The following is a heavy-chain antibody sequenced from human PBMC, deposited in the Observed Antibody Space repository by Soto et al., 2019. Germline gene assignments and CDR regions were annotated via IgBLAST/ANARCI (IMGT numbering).Heavy chain of an antibody. V-gene: IGHV4-39*01. Sequence: PSETLSLTCTVSGGSISSSSYYWGWIRQPPGKGLEWIGSIYYSGSTYYNPSLKSRVTISVDTSKNQFSLKLSSVTAADTAVYYWAKNFAREITMVRGVPRPFAYGGQGTRVPVPS. CDR1: GGSISSSSYY. J-gene: IGHJ4*02. D-gene: IGHD3-10*01. CDR2: IYYSGST. CDR3: AKNFAREITMVRGVPRPFAY.